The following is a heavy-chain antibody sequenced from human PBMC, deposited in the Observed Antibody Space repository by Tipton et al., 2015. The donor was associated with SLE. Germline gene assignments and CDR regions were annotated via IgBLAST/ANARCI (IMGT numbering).Heavy chain of an antibody. D-gene: IGHD2-15*01. CDR1: GGSISSHY. J-gene: IGHJ4*02. V-gene: IGHV4-59*11. CDR2: IFYGGGN. Sequence: LRLSCTVSGGSISSHYWSWIRQSPGRGFEWIGYIFYGGGNNYNYNPSLKSRVTMSADTSKNQFSLRLTSVTAADTAVYFCGRVRPTRQVDQWGQGALVTVSS. CDR3: GRVRPTRQVDQ.